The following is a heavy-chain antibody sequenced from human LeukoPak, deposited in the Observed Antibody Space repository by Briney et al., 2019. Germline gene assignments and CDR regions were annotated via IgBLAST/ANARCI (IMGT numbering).Heavy chain of an antibody. CDR3: ARAITTLYYFDY. CDR1: GGSISSYY. Sequence: NPSETLSLTCTVSGGSISSYYWSWIRQPPGKGLEWIGYIYYSGSTNYNPSLKSRVTISVDTSKNQFSLKLSSVTAADTAVYYCARAITTLYYFDYWGQGTLVTVSS. CDR2: IYYSGST. V-gene: IGHV4-59*01. J-gene: IGHJ4*02. D-gene: IGHD4-11*01.